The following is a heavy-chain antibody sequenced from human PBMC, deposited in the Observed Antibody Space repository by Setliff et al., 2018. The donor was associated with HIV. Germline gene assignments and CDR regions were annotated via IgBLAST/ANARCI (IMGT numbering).Heavy chain of an antibody. Sequence: SETLSLTCTVSGDSVSSRSYYWGWIRQPPGKGLQWIGSIYYRGSTNYNPSLKSRVTISLDTSKNQFSLNLSSVTAADTAMYYCARDSIAVAGIGHYFDYWGRGTLVTVSS. V-gene: IGHV4-39*07. D-gene: IGHD6-19*01. CDR3: ARDSIAVAGIGHYFDY. CDR1: GDSVSSRSYY. J-gene: IGHJ4*02. CDR2: IYYRGST.